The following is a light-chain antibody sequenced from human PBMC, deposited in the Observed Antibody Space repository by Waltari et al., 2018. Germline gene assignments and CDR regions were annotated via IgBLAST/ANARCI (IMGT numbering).Light chain of an antibody. CDR1: QNIRTY. CDR3: QQSFSSPWT. J-gene: IGKJ1*01. CDR2: GAS. Sequence: DIQMTQSPSSLSASVGDTVTDTCRASQNIRTYLNWYQQKTAKAPKLLIYGASTLQRGVPSRFRGSASGTEFTLTVTNLQPDDFATYFCQQSFSSPWTFGQGTTVNI. V-gene: IGKV1-39*01.